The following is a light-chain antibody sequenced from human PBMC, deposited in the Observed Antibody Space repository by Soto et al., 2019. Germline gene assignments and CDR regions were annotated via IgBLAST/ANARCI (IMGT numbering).Light chain of an antibody. CDR3: QQYNKWPPLT. Sequence: EIVMTQSPPTLSVSPGERATLSCRASQSVSYNLAWYQQKPGQAPRLLIYGAFTRATGIPARFSGSGSGTEFTLTISSLQSEDFAVYYCQQYNKWPPLTFGGGTKGEI. CDR2: GAF. V-gene: IGKV3-15*01. CDR1: QSVSYN. J-gene: IGKJ4*01.